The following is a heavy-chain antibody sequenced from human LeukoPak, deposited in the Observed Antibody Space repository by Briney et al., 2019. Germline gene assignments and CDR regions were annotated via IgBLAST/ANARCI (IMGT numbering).Heavy chain of an antibody. CDR1: GYTFTSYD. J-gene: IGHJ4*02. D-gene: IGHD3-22*01. CDR2: MNPNSGNT. Sequence: GASVKVSCKASGYTFTSYDINWVRQATGQGLEWMGWMNPNSGNTGYAQKFQGRVTMTRNTSISTAYMELSSLRSEDTAVYYCARLNSHYYDSSGYRNVNFDYWGQGTLVTVSS. V-gene: IGHV1-8*01. CDR3: ARLNSHYYDSSGYRNVNFDY.